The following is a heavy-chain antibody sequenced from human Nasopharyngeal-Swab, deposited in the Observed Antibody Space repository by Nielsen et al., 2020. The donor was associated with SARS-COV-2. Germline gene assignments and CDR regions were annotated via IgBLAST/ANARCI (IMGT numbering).Heavy chain of an antibody. V-gene: IGHV4-59*01. Sequence: SETLSLTCTVSGGSISGYFWSWVRQPPEKGLEWIGYIHCGGSTNYNPSLKSRVTISVDMSKNQFSLRLASVTAADTAVYYCARGRNYVYTPFDYWGQGSLVTVSS. CDR3: ARGRNYVYTPFDY. D-gene: IGHD1-7*01. CDR1: GGSISGYF. J-gene: IGHJ4*02. CDR2: IHCGGST.